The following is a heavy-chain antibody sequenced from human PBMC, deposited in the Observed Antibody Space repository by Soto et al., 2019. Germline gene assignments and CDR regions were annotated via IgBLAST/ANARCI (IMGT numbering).Heavy chain of an antibody. Sequence: SETLSLTCTVSGGSISSSSYYWGWIRQPPGKGLEWIGSIYYSGSTYYNPSLKSRVTISVDTSKNQFSLKLSSVTATDTAVYYCARRSSPYSIDVWGQGTTVTVSS. CDR3: ARRSSPYSIDV. D-gene: IGHD6-13*01. CDR1: GGSISSSSYY. J-gene: IGHJ6*02. CDR2: IYYSGST. V-gene: IGHV4-39*01.